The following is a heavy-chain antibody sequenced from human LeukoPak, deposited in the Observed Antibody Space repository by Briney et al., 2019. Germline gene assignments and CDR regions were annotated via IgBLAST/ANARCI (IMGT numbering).Heavy chain of an antibody. V-gene: IGHV1-8*01. D-gene: IGHD3-22*01. CDR2: MNPNSGKT. CDR3: ASRGPYDSSGYYYYYYMDV. Sequence: ASVKVSCKASGYTFTSYDINWVRQAPGQGLGWMGWMNPNSGKTGYAQKFQGRVTITRNTSISTAYMELSSLRSEDTAVYYCASRGPYDSSGYYYYYYMDVWGKGTTVTVSS. J-gene: IGHJ6*03. CDR1: GYTFTSYD.